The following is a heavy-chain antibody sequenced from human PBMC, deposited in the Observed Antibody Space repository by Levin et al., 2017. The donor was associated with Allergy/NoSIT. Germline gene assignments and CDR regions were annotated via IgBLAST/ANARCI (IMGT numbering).Heavy chain of an antibody. D-gene: IGHD3-22*01. CDR1: GFTFSSYA. CDR3: ARADSGYPGNTFHM. J-gene: IGHJ3*02. Sequence: LSLTCAASGFTFSSYAMHWVRRAPGKGLEWVALISYDGSDKDYPDSVKGRFTISRDNSKKILDLHMTSLRLEDTALYYCARADSGYPGNTFHMWGQGTMVTVSS. V-gene: IGHV3-30*04. CDR2: ISYDGSDK.